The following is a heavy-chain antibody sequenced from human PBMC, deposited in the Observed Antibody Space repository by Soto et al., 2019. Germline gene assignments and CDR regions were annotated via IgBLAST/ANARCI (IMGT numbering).Heavy chain of an antibody. D-gene: IGHD4-17*01. Sequence: GGSLRLSCAASGFTVSSNYMSWVRQAPGKGLEWVSVVYSGGSTYYADSVKGRFTISRDNSKNTLYLQMNSLRAEGTAVYYCARSLYYGASLYGFDYWGQGTLVTVSS. CDR2: VYSGGST. V-gene: IGHV3-66*01. J-gene: IGHJ4*02. CDR3: ARSLYYGASLYGFDY. CDR1: GFTVSSNY.